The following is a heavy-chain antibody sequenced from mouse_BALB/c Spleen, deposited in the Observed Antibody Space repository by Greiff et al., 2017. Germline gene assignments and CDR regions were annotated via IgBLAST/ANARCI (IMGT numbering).Heavy chain of an antibody. CDR1: GFTFSSFG. CDR2: ISSGSSTI. CDR3: ARGDSSGFAY. J-gene: IGHJ3*01. D-gene: IGHD3-2*01. V-gene: IGHV5-17*02. Sequence: EVKLMESGGGLVQPGGSRKLSCAASGFTFSSFGMHWVRQAPEKGLEWVAYISSGSSTIYYADTVKGRFTISRDNPKNTLFLQMTSLRSEDTAMYYCARGDSSGFAYWVQGTLVTVSA.